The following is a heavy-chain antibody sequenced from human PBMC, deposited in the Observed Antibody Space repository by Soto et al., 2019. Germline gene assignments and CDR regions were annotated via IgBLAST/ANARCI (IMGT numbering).Heavy chain of an antibody. Sequence: QITLKESGPTLVKPTQTLTLTCTFSGFALPTDRVGVGWIRQPPGKALEWLAVIYWDDSKTYRPSLKSRLTITQDPSKNQVALTMTDMDPVDTATYYCAHAYGGRSLYWGQGTLVTVSS. V-gene: IGHV2-5*02. D-gene: IGHD1-26*01. CDR1: GFALPTDRVG. J-gene: IGHJ4*02. CDR3: AHAYGGRSLY. CDR2: IYWDDSK.